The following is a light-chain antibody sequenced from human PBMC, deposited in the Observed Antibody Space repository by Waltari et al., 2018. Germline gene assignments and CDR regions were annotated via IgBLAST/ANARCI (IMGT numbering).Light chain of an antibody. CDR3: SSHTSSSTFV. J-gene: IGLJ1*01. V-gene: IGLV2-14*01. CDR2: EVN. CDR1: SSDVGSYKY. Sequence: QSALTQPASVSGSPGQSITISCTGSSSDVGSYKYVSWYQQHPGQVPKLIIYEVNRRPAGVSNRFSGSKSVNTASLTISGLQAEDEADYYCSSHTSSSTFVFGTGTKVDVL.